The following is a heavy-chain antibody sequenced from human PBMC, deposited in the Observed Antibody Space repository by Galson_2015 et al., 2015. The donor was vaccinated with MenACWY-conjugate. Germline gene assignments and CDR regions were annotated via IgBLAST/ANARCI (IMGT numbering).Heavy chain of an antibody. CDR3: ARERYGGDSGREAFEI. V-gene: IGHV1-69*06. CDR2: IIPIFGTP. J-gene: IGHJ3*02. D-gene: IGHD4-23*01. CDR1: GGTFGSSA. Sequence: SVKVSCKASGGTFGSSAFSWVRQAPGQGLEWMGGIIPIFGTPNYAQKFQGRVTNTADISTSTAYMELSSLRSEDTAMYYCARERYGGDSGREAFEIWGQGTMVPVSS.